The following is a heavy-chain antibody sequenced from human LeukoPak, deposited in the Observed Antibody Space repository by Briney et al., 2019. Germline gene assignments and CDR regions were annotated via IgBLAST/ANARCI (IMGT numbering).Heavy chain of an antibody. Sequence: ASVKVSCKASGGTFSSYAISWVRQAPGQGLEWMGRIIPIFGIANYAQKFQGRVTITADKSTGTAYMELSSLRSEDTAVYYCARGRATVKNHYFDYWGQGTLVTVSS. J-gene: IGHJ4*02. D-gene: IGHD4-17*01. V-gene: IGHV1-69*04. CDR2: IIPIFGIA. CDR3: ARGRATVKNHYFDY. CDR1: GGTFSSYA.